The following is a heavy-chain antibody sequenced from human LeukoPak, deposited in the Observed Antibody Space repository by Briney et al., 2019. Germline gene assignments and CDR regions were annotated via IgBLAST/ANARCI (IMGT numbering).Heavy chain of an antibody. J-gene: IGHJ5*02. CDR2: VHTSGGI. CDR3: ARGPWFDP. V-gene: IGHV4-4*07. Sequence: SETLSLTCAVSGGSISSYYWTWIRQPAGKGLEWIGRVHTSGGISYNPFLKSRVTMSVDTSKNQLSLKLSSVTAADTAVYYCARGPWFDPWGQGTLVTVSS. CDR1: GGSISSYY.